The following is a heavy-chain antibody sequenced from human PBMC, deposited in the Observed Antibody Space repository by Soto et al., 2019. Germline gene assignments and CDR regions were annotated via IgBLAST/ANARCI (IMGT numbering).Heavy chain of an antibody. CDR1: GGSISSSSYY. CDR3: ARRGYGATEVY. J-gene: IGHJ4*02. D-gene: IGHD4-17*01. Sequence: QLQLQESGPGLVKPSETLSLTCTVSGGSISSSSYYWGWIRQPPGKGLEWIGSIYYSGSTYYNPSLSSRVTISVDTSKNQFSLKLSSVTAADTAVYYCARRGYGATEVYWGQGTLVTVSS. V-gene: IGHV4-39*01. CDR2: IYYSGST.